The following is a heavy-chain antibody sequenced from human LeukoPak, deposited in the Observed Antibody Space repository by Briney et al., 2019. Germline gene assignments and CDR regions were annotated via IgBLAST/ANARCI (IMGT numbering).Heavy chain of an antibody. J-gene: IGHJ4*02. Sequence: PSETLSLTCTVSGRSISSYYWSWIRQTPGKGLEGMGYIYASGSTTYNPSLKSRVTISIDTSKNQFSLKLSSVTAADTAVYYCARRATMLAGAYFDYWGQGTLVSVSS. CDR1: GRSISSYY. CDR2: IYASGST. CDR3: ARRATMLAGAYFDY. V-gene: IGHV4-4*09. D-gene: IGHD5-12*01.